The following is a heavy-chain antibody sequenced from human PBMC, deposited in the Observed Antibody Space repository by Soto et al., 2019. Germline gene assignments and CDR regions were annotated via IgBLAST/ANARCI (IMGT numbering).Heavy chain of an antibody. D-gene: IGHD2-2*01. Sequence: GGSLRLSCAASGFTFSNFWMHWVRQAPGKGPVWVSRINGDGSSTSHADSVKGRFTISRDNAENALFLQMSGLRAEDTAIYYCARAQLLPDDAFDAWGRGTVVTVSS. CDR3: ARAQLLPDDAFDA. CDR2: INGDGSST. CDR1: GFTFSNFW. J-gene: IGHJ3*01. V-gene: IGHV3-74*01.